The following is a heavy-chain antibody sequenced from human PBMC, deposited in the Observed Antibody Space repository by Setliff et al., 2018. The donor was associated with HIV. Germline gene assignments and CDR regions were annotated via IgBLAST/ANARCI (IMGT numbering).Heavy chain of an antibody. V-gene: IGHV1-46*01. Sequence: GALVKVSCKASGYTFTDYYVHWVRQAPGQGLEWLAVINPGGGNTNYAQKFQGRVTVTRDTSTSTVYMDLSSLRPEDTAVYYCARETQTNSGSYLAWGQGTLVTVSS. CDR2: INPGGGNT. CDR3: ARETQTNSGSYLA. J-gene: IGHJ4*02. D-gene: IGHD3-10*01. CDR1: GYTFTDYY.